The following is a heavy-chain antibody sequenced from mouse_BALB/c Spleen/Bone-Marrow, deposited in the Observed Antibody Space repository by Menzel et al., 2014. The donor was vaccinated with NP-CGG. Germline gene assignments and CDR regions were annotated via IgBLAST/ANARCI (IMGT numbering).Heavy chain of an antibody. CDR3: ARDINYDIYWYFDV. CDR2: IRNKAKGXTS. Sequence: VMLVESGGGLVQPGGSLRFSCATSGFTFTDYYMSWVRQPPGKALEWLGFIRNKAKGXTSENSASVKGRFTISRDNSQSILYLQMNTLRAEDSATYYCARDINYDIYWYFDVWGAGTTVTVSS. D-gene: IGHD2-4*01. CDR1: GFTFTDYY. V-gene: IGHV7-3*02. J-gene: IGHJ1*01.